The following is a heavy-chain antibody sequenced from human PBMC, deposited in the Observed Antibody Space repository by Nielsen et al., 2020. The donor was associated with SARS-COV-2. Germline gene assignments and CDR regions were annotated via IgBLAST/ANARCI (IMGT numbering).Heavy chain of an antibody. CDR1: GFTVSSNY. CDR3: AKERQQLVRGTDY. Sequence: GESLKISCAASGFTVSSNYMSWVRQAPGKGLEWVSVIYSGGSTYYADSVKGRFTISRDNSKNTLYLQMNSLRAEDTAVYYCAKERQQLVRGTDYWGQGTLVTVSS. CDR2: IYSGGST. J-gene: IGHJ4*02. D-gene: IGHD6-13*01. V-gene: IGHV3-53*01.